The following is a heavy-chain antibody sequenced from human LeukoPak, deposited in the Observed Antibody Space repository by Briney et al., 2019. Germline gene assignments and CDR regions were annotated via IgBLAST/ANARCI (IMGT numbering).Heavy chain of an antibody. V-gene: IGHV3-30*18. CDR1: GFTFSSYG. CDR3: AKARTKDGDYFGDAFDI. CDR2: ISYDGSNK. Sequence: AGGSLRLSCAASGFTFSSYGMHWVRQAPGKGLEWVAVISYDGSNKYYADSVKGRFTISRDNSENTLYLQMNSLRAEDTAVYYCAKARTKDGDYFGDAFDIWGQGTMVTVSS. D-gene: IGHD4-17*01. J-gene: IGHJ3*02.